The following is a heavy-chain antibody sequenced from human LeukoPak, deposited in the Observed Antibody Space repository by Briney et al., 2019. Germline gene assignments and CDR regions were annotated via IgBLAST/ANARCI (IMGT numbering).Heavy chain of an antibody. V-gene: IGHV3-21*01. J-gene: IGHJ4*02. CDR1: GFTFSSYS. CDR2: ISSSSSYI. CDR3: ASITPYGDYSDY. D-gene: IGHD4-17*01. Sequence: PGGSLRLSCAASGFTFSSYSMNWVRQAPGKGLEWVSSISSSSSYIYYADSVKGRFTISRDNAKISLYLQVNSLRPEDTAVYYCASITPYGDYSDYWGQGTLVTVSS.